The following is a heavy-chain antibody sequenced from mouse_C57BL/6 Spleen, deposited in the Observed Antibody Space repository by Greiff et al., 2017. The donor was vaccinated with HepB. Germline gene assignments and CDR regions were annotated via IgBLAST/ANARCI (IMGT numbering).Heavy chain of an antibody. V-gene: IGHV1-74*01. J-gene: IGHJ2*01. D-gene: IGHD1-1*01. Sequence: QVQLQQPGAELVKPGASVKVSCKASGYTFTSYWMHWVKQRPGQGLEWIGRIHPSDSDTNYNQKFKGKATLTVDKSSSTAYMQLSSLTSEDSAVYYCARGFVYYGSSYGTGFDYWGQGTTLTVSS. CDR1: GYTFTSYW. CDR3: ARGFVYYGSSYGTGFDY. CDR2: IHPSDSDT.